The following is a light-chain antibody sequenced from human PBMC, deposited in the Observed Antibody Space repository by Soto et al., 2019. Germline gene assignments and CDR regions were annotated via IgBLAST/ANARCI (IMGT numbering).Light chain of an antibody. CDR3: VSWDDSLNGLV. Sequence: QSVLTQPPSASGTPGQRVTISCSGSSSNIGSNTVNWYQQLPGTAPKLLIYNNNQRPSGVRDRYAGSKSGTSASLAISGLESADEADYCCVSWDDSLNGLVFGTGTKVTVL. V-gene: IGLV1-44*01. J-gene: IGLJ1*01. CDR2: NNN. CDR1: SSNIGSNT.